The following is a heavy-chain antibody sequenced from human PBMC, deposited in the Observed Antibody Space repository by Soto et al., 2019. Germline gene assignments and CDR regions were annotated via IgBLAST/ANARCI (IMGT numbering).Heavy chain of an antibody. D-gene: IGHD3-3*01. CDR2: ISAYNGNT. J-gene: IGHJ4*02. CDR3: ARVGDFWSGYYTGSDFDY. CDR1: RYTLTIYG. Sequence: ASVKDSFQASRYTLTIYGINWVRQATGKGLEWMGWISAYNGNTNYAQKLQGRVTMTTDTSTSTAYMELRSLRSDDTAVYYCARVGDFWSGYYTGSDFDYWGQGTLVTVSS. V-gene: IGHV1-18*01.